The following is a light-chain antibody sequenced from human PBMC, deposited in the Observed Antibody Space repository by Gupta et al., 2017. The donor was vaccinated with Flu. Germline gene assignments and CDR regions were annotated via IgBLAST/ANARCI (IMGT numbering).Light chain of an antibody. Sequence: PTSRSASVGDRVTITCRASQDIKTYLAWFRQRPGAAPKSLIYAASTLQSGVPSKFSGSGSGTDFTLTISSLHPDDSATYYCRQYNSYPLTFGGGTKVEI. V-gene: IGKV1-16*02. J-gene: IGKJ4*01. CDR3: RQYNSYPLT. CDR1: QDIKTY. CDR2: AAS.